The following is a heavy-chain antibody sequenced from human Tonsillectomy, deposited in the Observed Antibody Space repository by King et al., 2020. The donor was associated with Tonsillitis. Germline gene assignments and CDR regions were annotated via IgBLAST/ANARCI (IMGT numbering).Heavy chain of an antibody. J-gene: IGHJ4*02. Sequence: VQLVESGGGVVQPGRSLRLSCAASGFTFSSYGMHWVRQAPGQGLEWVAVISYDGSNKYYADSVKGRFTISRDNSKNTLYLQMNSLRAEDTAVYYCAKVGWGDSYYFDYWGQGTLVTVSS. CDR3: AKVGWGDSYYFDY. CDR1: GFTFSSYG. V-gene: IGHV3-30*18. D-gene: IGHD2-21*02. CDR2: ISYDGSNK.